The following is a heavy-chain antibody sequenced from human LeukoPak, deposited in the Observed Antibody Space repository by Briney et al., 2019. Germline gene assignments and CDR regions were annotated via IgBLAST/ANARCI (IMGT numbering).Heavy chain of an antibody. Sequence: SETLSLTCTVSGGSISSYYWSWIRQPPGKGLEWIGYIYYSGSTNYNPSLKSRVTISVDTSKNQFSLKLSSVTAADTAVYYCARDDIVVVPKFFDIWGQGTMVTVSS. CDR3: ARDDIVVVPKFFDI. J-gene: IGHJ3*02. V-gene: IGHV4-59*01. CDR1: GGSISSYY. D-gene: IGHD2-2*01. CDR2: IYYSGST.